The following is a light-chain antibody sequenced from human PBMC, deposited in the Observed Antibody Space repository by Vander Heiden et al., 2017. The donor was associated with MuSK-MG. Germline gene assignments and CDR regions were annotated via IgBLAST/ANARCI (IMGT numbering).Light chain of an antibody. Sequence: EIVMTQSPAALSVSPGERATLTGRASQSVSSNLTWYQQKPGQAPKLLIYGASSRPTGVPARFSGSGSGTEFTLTISSLQSEDFAVYYCQQGNNCPITFGQGTRLEIK. CDR2: GAS. J-gene: IGKJ5*01. CDR1: QSVSSN. CDR3: QQGNNCPIT. V-gene: IGKV3-15*01.